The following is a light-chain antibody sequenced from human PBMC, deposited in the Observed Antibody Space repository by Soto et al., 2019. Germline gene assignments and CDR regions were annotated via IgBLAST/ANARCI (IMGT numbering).Light chain of an antibody. CDR3: QQRGDLIVT. J-gene: IGKJ4*01. V-gene: IGKV3-11*01. CDR1: QHVRTY. CDR2: DAS. Sequence: EILLTQSPATLSLSPGEGATLSCRASQHVRTYVAWYQQKPGHAPRLLIFDASNRATGVPARFSGSGSGTDFTLTISNLEPGDSGIYYCQQRGDLIVTFGGGTKVEI.